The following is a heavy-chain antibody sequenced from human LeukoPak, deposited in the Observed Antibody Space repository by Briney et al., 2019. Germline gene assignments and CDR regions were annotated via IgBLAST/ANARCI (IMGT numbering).Heavy chain of an antibody. Sequence: ASVKVSCKASGYTFTSYYMHWVRQAPGQGLEWMGIINPSGGSTSYAQKFQGRVTMTRDTSTSTVYMELSSLRSEDTAAYYCARDRLYDSSGSYYFDYWGQGTLVTVS. CDR1: GYTFTSYY. CDR3: ARDRLYDSSGSYYFDY. V-gene: IGHV1-46*01. D-gene: IGHD3-22*01. J-gene: IGHJ4*02. CDR2: INPSGGST.